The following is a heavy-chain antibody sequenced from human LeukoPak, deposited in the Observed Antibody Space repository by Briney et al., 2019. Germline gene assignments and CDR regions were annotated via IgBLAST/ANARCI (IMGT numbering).Heavy chain of an antibody. D-gene: IGHD3-16*01. Sequence: PSETLSLTCTVSGGSISSYYWSWIRQPPGKGLEWIGYIYYSGSTNYNPSLKSRVTISVDTSKNQFSLKLSSVTAADTAVYYCARVGGGPYDYYYYMDVWGKGTTVTVYS. CDR3: ARVGGGPYDYYYYMDV. CDR1: GGSISSYY. CDR2: IYYSGST. J-gene: IGHJ6*03. V-gene: IGHV4-59*01.